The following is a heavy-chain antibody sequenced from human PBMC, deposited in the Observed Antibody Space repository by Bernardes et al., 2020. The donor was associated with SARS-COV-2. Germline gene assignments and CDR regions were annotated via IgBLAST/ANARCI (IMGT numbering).Heavy chain of an antibody. CDR3: ARVRRGWYYFDY. V-gene: IGHV4-34*01. D-gene: IGHD6-19*01. CDR1: GGSFSGYY. Sequence: SETLSLTCAVYGGSFSGYYWSWIRQPPGKGLEWIGEINHSGSTNYNPSLKSRVTISVDTSKNQFSLKLSSVTAADTAVYYCARVRRGWYYFDYWGQGTLVTVSS. CDR2: INHSGST. J-gene: IGHJ4*02.